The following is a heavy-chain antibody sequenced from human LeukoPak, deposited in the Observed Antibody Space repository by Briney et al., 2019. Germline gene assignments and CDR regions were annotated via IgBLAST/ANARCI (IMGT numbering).Heavy chain of an antibody. V-gene: IGHV1-69*13. J-gene: IGHJ5*02. CDR1: GGAFSSYA. CDR3: ARDGRGSRSSWFDP. D-gene: IGHD3-10*01. CDR2: IIPIFGTA. Sequence: SVKVSCKASGGAFSSYAISWVRQAPGQGLEWMGGIIPIFGTANYAQKFQGRVTITADESTSTAYMELSSLGSDDTAVYYCARDGRGSRSSWFDPWGQGTLVIVSS.